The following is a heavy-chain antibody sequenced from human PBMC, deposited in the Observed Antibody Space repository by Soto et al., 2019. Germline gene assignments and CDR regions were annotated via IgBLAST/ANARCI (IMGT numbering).Heavy chain of an antibody. J-gene: IGHJ4*02. D-gene: IGHD5-12*01. CDR1: GGSISSYY. CDR3: ARVGRGYSGYDITFFDY. CDR2: IYYSGGT. V-gene: IGHV4-59*01. Sequence: PSETLSLTCTVSGGSISSYYWSWIRQPPGKGLEWIGYIYYSGGTNYNPSLKSRVTISVDTSKNQFSLKLSSVTAADTAVYYCARVGRGYSGYDITFFDYWGQGTLVTVSS.